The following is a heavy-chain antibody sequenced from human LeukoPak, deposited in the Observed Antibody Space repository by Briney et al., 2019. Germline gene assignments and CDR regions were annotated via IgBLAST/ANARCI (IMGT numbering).Heavy chain of an antibody. D-gene: IGHD3-10*01. CDR3: VIRGRGLSGPPY. Sequence: ASVKVSCKAFGYTFTSNYMHWVRQAPGQGPEWMGVISPSGGSTTYAQKFQGRVTLTRDMSTSTDHLELSSLRSEDTAVYYCVIRGRGLSGPPYWGQGTLVTVSS. CDR1: GYTFTSNY. J-gene: IGHJ4*02. CDR2: ISPSGGST. V-gene: IGHV1-46*01.